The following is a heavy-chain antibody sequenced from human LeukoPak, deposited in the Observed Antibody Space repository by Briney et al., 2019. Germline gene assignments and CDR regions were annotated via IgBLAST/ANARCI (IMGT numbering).Heavy chain of an antibody. CDR3: AREGSTLGVAYSGYYGGFDY. J-gene: IGHJ4*02. D-gene: IGHD3-22*01. CDR1: RGSISSSSYY. CDR2: INHSGST. V-gene: IGHV4-39*07. Sequence: PPETLSLTCAVSRGSISSSSYYWSWIRQPPGKGLEWIGEINHSGSTNYNPSLKSRVTISVDTSKNQFSLKLSSVTAADTAVYYCAREGSTLGVAYSGYYGGFDYWGQGTLVTVSS.